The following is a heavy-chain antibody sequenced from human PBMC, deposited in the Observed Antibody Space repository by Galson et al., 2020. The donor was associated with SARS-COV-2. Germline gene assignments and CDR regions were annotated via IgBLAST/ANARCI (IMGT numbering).Heavy chain of an antibody. Sequence: SETLSLTCTVSGGSISSGSYYWSWIRPPAGKGLEWIGRIYTSGSTNYNPSLKRRVTISVDTTKNQFSLKMSAVTAADTAVYYCASTLAVAGSWGGSYWYFGLWGRGTLVTGSS. CDR2: IYTSGST. D-gene: IGHD6-19*01. CDR1: GGSISSGSYY. CDR3: ASTLAVAGSWGGSYWYFGL. V-gene: IGHV4-61*02. J-gene: IGHJ2*01.